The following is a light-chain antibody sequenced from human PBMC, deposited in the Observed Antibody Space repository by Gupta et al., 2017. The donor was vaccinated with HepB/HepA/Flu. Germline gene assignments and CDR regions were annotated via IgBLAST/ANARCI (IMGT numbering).Light chain of an antibody. V-gene: IGLV1-40*01. J-gene: IGLJ3*02. CDR1: SSNIGTGYD. Sequence: QSVLTPPPSVSGAPGQRVTISCTGSSSNIGTGYDVHWYQQFPGTAPKLLIYVNSNRPSGVPDRFSGSKSGTSASLAITGLQAEDEADYFCQSYDSSLSAWVFGGGTKLTVL. CDR2: VNS. CDR3: QSYDSSLSAWV.